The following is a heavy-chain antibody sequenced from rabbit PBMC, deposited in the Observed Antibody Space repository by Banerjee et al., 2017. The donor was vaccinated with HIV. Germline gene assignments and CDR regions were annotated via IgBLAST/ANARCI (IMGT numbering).Heavy chain of an antibody. CDR1: GFDFSGYYM. CDR3: ARDLAGVIGWNFNL. J-gene: IGHJ4*01. Sequence: QEQLEESGGGLVQPGGSLTLSCEASGFDFSGYYMSWVRQAPGKGLEWIACINTSSGSTVYATWAKGRFTISRTSSTTVALQMTSLTAADTATYFCARDLAGVIGWNFNLWGQGTLVTVS. CDR2: INTSSGST. D-gene: IGHD4-1*01. V-gene: IGHV1S45*01.